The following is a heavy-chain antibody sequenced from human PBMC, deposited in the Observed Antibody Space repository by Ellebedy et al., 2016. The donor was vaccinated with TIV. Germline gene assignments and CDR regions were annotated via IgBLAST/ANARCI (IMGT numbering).Heavy chain of an antibody. CDR2: IYYSGNT. D-gene: IGHD3-10*01. CDR1: AFSITSGTW. CDR3: AKSAERFGEIDY. V-gene: IGHV4-28*01. Sequence: MPSETLSLTCAVSAFSITSGTWWGWIRQAPGKGLECIGFIYYSGNTYYNPSLKSRVTMSVDTSKSQFSLNLTSVTAADTAMYYCAKSAERFGEIDYWGQGTLVTVSS. J-gene: IGHJ4*02.